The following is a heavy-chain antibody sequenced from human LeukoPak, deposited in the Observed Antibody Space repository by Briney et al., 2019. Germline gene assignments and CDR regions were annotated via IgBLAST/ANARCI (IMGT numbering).Heavy chain of an antibody. CDR3: ARATSGYDSWGYFDY. D-gene: IGHD5-12*01. Sequence: SVKVSCKASGGTFSSYAISWVRQAPGQGLEWMGGIIPIFGTANYAQKFQGRVTITADESTSTAYMEQSSLRSEDTAVYYCARATSGYDSWGYFDYWGQGTLVTVSS. V-gene: IGHV1-69*01. CDR2: IIPIFGTA. J-gene: IGHJ4*02. CDR1: GGTFSSYA.